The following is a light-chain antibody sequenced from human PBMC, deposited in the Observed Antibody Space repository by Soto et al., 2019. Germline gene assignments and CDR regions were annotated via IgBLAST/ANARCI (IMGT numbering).Light chain of an antibody. J-gene: IGLJ1*01. CDR3: AAWDDSLNGHYV. CDR1: SSNIGSNT. Sequence: QSVLTQPPSASGTPGQRVTISCSGSSSNIGSNTVNWYQQLPGTAPKLLIYSNNQRPSGVPDRFSGCKSCTSASLGISGLQSEDEADYYCAAWDDSLNGHYVFGTGTKLTVL. CDR2: SNN. V-gene: IGLV1-44*01.